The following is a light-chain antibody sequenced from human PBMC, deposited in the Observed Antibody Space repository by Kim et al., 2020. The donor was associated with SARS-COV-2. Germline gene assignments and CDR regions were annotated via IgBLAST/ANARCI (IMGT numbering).Light chain of an antibody. CDR1: QSVSGN. CDR2: GAS. Sequence: VSPGEIATLSCRASQSVSGNLAWYQQKPGQAPRLLIYGASTRATAFPARFSGSGSGTEFTLTISSLQSEDFAVYYCQQYNNWPLSFGGGTKVDIK. CDR3: QQYNNWPLS. J-gene: IGKJ4*01. V-gene: IGKV3-15*01.